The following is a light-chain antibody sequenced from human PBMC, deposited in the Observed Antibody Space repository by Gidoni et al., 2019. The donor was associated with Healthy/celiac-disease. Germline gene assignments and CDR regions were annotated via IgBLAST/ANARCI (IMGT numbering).Light chain of an antibody. CDR1: QSISSW. J-gene: IGKJ2*01. V-gene: IGKV1-5*03. CDR3: QQYNSYSKT. CDR2: KAS. Sequence: IQMTHSPSTLSASVGDRVTITCRASQSISSWLAWYQQKPGKAPKLLIYKASSLESGVTSRFSGSGSGTELTLTISSLQPDDFATYYCQQYNSYSKTFGQGTKLEIK.